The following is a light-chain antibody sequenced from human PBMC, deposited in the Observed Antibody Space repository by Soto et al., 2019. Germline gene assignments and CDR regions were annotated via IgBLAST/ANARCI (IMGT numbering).Light chain of an antibody. CDR3: SSYTSSSKV. CDR2: DVS. CDR1: SSDVGGCNY. V-gene: IGLV2-14*03. Sequence: QSALTQPASVSGSPGQSITISCTGTSSDVGGCNYVSWYQHHPGKAPKLIIYDVSNRPSGVSNRFSGSKSGNTASLTISGLQAEDEADYYCSSYTSSSKVFGTGTKVTVL. J-gene: IGLJ1*01.